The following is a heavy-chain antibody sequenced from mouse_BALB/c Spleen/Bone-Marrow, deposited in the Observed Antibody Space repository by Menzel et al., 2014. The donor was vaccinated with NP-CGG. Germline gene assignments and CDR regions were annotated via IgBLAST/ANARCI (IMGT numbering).Heavy chain of an antibody. J-gene: IGHJ3*01. CDR1: GYTFTSYW. CDR2: IYPSDSYT. CDR3: TRREGNYAFAY. Sequence: QVHLQQSGAELVRPGASVKLSCKASGYTFTSYWINWVKQRPGQGLEWIGNIYPSDSYTNYNQKFKDKATLTVDKSSSTAYMQLSSPTSEDSAVYYCTRREGNYAFAYWGQGTLVTVSA. V-gene: IGHV1-69*02. D-gene: IGHD2-1*01.